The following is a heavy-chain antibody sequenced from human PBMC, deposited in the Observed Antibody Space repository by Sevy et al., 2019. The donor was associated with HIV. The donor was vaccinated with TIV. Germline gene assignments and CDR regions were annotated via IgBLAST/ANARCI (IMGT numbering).Heavy chain of an antibody. D-gene: IGHD3-3*01. J-gene: IGHJ5*02. Sequence: GGSLRLSCAASGFTFSSYSMNWVRQAPGKGLEWVSYISSSSSTIYYADSVKGRFTISRDNAKNSLYLQMNSLRDEDTAMYYCARVGDFWSGYYSDWFDPWGQGTLVTVSS. CDR1: GFTFSSYS. CDR2: ISSSSSTI. CDR3: ARVGDFWSGYYSDWFDP. V-gene: IGHV3-48*02.